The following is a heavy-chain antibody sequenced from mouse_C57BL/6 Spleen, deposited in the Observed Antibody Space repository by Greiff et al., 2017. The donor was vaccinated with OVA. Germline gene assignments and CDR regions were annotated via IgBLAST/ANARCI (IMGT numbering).Heavy chain of an antibody. CDR1: GYTFTSYG. J-gene: IGHJ2*01. CDR2: IYPRSGNT. V-gene: IGHV1-81*01. Sequence: VHLVESGAELARPGASVKLSCKASGYTFTSYGISWVKQRTGQGLEWIGEIYPRSGNTYYNEKFKGKATLTADKSSSTAYMELRSLTSEDSAVYFCARDGNYLGYWGQGTTLTVSS. D-gene: IGHD2-1*01. CDR3: ARDGNYLGY.